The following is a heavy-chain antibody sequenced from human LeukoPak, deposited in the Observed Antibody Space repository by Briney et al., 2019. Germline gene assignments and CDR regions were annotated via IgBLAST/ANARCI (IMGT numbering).Heavy chain of an antibody. J-gene: IGHJ3*01. CDR3: AGRGSSSGTFDV. CDR1: GVSISNLDYY. Sequence: SETLSLTCTVSGVSISNLDYYWTWIRQPAGKRLEWIGRIYTSGGTNYNPSLKSRVTMSVDKSKNQISLNLASLTAADTALYYCAGRGSSSGTFDVWGPGTFVTVSS. CDR2: IYTSGGT. V-gene: IGHV4-61*02. D-gene: IGHD2-2*01.